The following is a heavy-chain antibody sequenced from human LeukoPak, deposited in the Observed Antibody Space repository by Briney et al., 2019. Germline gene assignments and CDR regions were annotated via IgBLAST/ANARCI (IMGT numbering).Heavy chain of an antibody. CDR2: IHYSGST. CDR1: GGSISNYY. CDR3: ARNYDFWSGYLDY. V-gene: IGHV4-59*01. J-gene: IGHJ4*02. Sequence: SKTLSLTCTVSGGSISNYYWSWIRQPPGKGLEWIGYIHYSGSTNNNPSLKSRVTISVDTSKNQFSLKLTSVTAADTAVYYCARNYDFWSGYLDYWGQGTLVTVSS. D-gene: IGHD3-3*01.